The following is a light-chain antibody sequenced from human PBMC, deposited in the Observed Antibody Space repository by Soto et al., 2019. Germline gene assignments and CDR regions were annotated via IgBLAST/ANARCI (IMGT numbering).Light chain of an antibody. V-gene: IGLV2-14*01. Sequence: QSALAQPASLSGSPGQSITISCTGTSSDIGAYDYVSWFQQHPGKAPKLMISEVNNRPSGVSNRFSGSKSGNTAYLTISGLQVEDEADYFCFSFTNTSTHVLGNGTKVTV. CDR2: EVN. CDR3: FSFTNTSTHV. J-gene: IGLJ1*01. CDR1: SSDIGAYDY.